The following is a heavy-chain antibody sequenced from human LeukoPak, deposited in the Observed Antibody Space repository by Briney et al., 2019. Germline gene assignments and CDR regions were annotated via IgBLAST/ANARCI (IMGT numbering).Heavy chain of an antibody. V-gene: IGHV3-9*01. CDR3: AKSPGYYYDSSGYLDY. CDR2: ISWNSGSI. CDR1: GFTFDDYA. D-gene: IGHD3-22*01. J-gene: IGHJ4*02. Sequence: PGGSLRLSCAASGFTFDDYAMHWVRQAPVKGLEWVSGISWNSGSIGYADSVKGRFTISRDNAKNSLYLQMNSLRAEDTALYYCAKSPGYYYDSSGYLDYWGQGTLVTVSS.